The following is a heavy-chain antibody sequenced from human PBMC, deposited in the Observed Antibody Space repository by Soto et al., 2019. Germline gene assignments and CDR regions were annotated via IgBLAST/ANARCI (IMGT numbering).Heavy chain of an antibody. CDR2: ISGSGGST. D-gene: IGHD4-4*01. Sequence: GGSLRLSCAASGFTFSSYAMSWVRQAPGKGLEWVSAISGSGGSTYYADSVKGRLTISRDNSKNTLYLQMNSLRAEDTAVYYCAKVSTVIRNYYYYGMDVWGQGTTVTVSS. J-gene: IGHJ6*02. CDR1: GFTFSSYA. V-gene: IGHV3-23*01. CDR3: AKVSTVIRNYYYYGMDV.